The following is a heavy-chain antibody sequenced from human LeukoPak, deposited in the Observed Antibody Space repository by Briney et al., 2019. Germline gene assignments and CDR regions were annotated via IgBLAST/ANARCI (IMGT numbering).Heavy chain of an antibody. J-gene: IGHJ3*02. CDR2: IYHSGST. V-gene: IGHV4-4*02. CDR1: GGSISSSNW. Sequence: PSGTLSLTCAVSGGSISSSNWWSWVRQPPGKGLEWIGEIYHSGSTNYNPSLKSRVTISVDKSKNQFSLKLSSVTAADTAVYYCQVVTPSDDAFDIWGQGAMVTVSS. CDR3: QVVTPSDDAFDI. D-gene: IGHD4-23*01.